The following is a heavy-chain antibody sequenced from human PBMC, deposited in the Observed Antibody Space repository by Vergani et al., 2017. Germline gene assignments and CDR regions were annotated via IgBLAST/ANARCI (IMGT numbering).Heavy chain of an antibody. J-gene: IGHJ3*01. CDR2: INNNGGST. Sequence: QLLESGGGLIQPGGSLRLSCAASGFPFNSYAMTWVRQAPGKGLEWVSGINNNGGSTYYADSVKGRFTISRDNSKNTLYLQMTDLRADDTATYYCAKVCGSTSCPYGGGAFDVWGHGTMVTVSS. CDR1: GFPFNSYA. V-gene: IGHV3-23*01. D-gene: IGHD2-2*01. CDR3: AKVCGSTSCPYGGGAFDV.